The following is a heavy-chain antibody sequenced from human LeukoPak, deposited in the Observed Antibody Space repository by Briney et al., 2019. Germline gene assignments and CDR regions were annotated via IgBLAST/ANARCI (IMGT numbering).Heavy chain of an antibody. Sequence: ASVKVSCKASGYTFTSYGIGWVRQAPGQGLEWMGWISAYNGNTNYAQRLQGRVTMTTDTSTSTAYMELRSLRSDDTAVYYCARDGSGGSTYYFDYWGQGTLVTVSS. D-gene: IGHD2-15*01. CDR3: ARDGSGGSTYYFDY. J-gene: IGHJ4*02. V-gene: IGHV1-18*04. CDR2: ISAYNGNT. CDR1: GYTFTSYG.